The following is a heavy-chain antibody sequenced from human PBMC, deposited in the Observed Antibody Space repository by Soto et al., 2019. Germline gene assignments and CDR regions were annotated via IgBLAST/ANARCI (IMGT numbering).Heavy chain of an antibody. Sequence: ASVKVSCKASGYTFTSYGISWVRQAPGQGLEWMGWISAYNGNTNYAQKLQGRVTMTTDTSTSTAYMELGSLRSDDTAVYYCARTIAARPAPYYYYMAVWGKGTTVTVSS. D-gene: IGHD6-6*01. CDR1: GYTFTSYG. J-gene: IGHJ6*03. CDR3: ARTIAARPAPYYYYMAV. V-gene: IGHV1-18*01. CDR2: ISAYNGNT.